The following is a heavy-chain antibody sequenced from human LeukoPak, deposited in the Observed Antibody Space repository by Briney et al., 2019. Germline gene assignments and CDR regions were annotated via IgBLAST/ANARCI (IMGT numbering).Heavy chain of an antibody. Sequence: GGSLRLSCAASGFIFSSYWMSWVRQAPGKGLEWVSYISSSDSTIYYADSVKVRFTISRDNAKNSLYLQMNSLRAEDTAVYYCAREMDYYDSRPIDYWGQGTLVTVSS. V-gene: IGHV3-48*04. D-gene: IGHD3-22*01. J-gene: IGHJ4*02. CDR1: GFIFSSYW. CDR3: AREMDYYDSRPIDY. CDR2: ISSSDSTI.